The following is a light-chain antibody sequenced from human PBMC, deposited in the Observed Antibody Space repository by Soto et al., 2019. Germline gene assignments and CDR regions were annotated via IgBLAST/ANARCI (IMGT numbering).Light chain of an antibody. CDR3: QQFNNYPLT. V-gene: IGKV1D-13*01. J-gene: IGKJ4*01. CDR1: QDITSA. Sequence: AIEFTQSPSSLSASVRDRVTITCRASQDITSALAWWQKKQGSAPKLLIYEASNLETGVPSRFRGSGSGTDFTLTISRLQPADFETYYCQQFNNYPLTFGGGTKVDIK. CDR2: EAS.